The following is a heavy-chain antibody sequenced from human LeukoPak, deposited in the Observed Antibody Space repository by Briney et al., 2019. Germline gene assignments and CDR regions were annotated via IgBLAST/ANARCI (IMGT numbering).Heavy chain of an antibody. J-gene: IGHJ4*02. D-gene: IGHD2/OR15-2a*01. CDR3: ARAPRFNSYFDY. CDR1: GFTFSAYW. V-gene: IGHV3-74*03. Sequence: GGSLRLACAAPGFTFSAYWMHWVRQAPGKVLVWVSRINSDGSSKMVAESVKGRFTVSRDNAKNTMYLQMKSLRAEDTPVYYCARAPRFNSYFDYWGQRTLVTVSS. CDR2: INSDGSSK.